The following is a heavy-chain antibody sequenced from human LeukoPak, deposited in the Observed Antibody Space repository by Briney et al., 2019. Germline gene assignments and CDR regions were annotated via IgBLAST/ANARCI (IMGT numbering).Heavy chain of an antibody. V-gene: IGHV4-61*01. CDR1: SGSISTSNDY. D-gene: IGHD4-17*01. CDR2: IYYSGST. J-gene: IGHJ6*04. CDR3: ARQQNYGDGFYGMDV. Sequence: PSETLSLTCTVSSGSISTSNDYWSWIRQPPAKGLEWIGYIYYSGSTNYNPALKSRVTISVDTSKNQFSLKLSSVTATDTALHFCARQQNYGDGFYGMDVWGKGTTVTVSS.